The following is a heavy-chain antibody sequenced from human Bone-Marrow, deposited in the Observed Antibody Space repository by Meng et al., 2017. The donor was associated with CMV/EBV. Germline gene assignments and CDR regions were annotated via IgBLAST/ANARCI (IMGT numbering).Heavy chain of an antibody. CDR3: ARSIGIDY. CDR2: INPKSGGT. Sequence: ASVKVSCKASGYSFSDYQMHWVRQAPGQGLEWMGWINPKSGGTYYAQKFQGRVTMTRDTSSGTVYLDLRRLRSDDTAVYYCARSIGIDYWGQGTLVTVSS. V-gene: IGHV1-2*02. J-gene: IGHJ4*02. D-gene: IGHD1-14*01. CDR1: GYSFSDYQ.